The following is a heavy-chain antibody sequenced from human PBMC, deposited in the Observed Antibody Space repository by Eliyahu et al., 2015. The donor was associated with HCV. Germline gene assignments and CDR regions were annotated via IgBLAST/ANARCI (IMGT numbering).Heavy chain of an antibody. CDR1: GFTFDDYA. V-gene: IGHV3-9*01. Sequence: EVQLVESGGGLVQPGRSLRLSCAASGFTFDDYAMHWVRQAPGKGLEWVSGISWNSGSIGYADSVKGRFTISRDNAKNSLYLQMNSLRAEDTALYYCAKDRGSGVDAFDIWGQGTMVTVSS. D-gene: IGHD3-16*01. CDR3: AKDRGSGVDAFDI. J-gene: IGHJ3*02. CDR2: ISWNSGSI.